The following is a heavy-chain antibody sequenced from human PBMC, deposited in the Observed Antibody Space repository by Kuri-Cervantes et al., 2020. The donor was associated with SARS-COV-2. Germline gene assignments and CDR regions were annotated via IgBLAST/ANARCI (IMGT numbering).Heavy chain of an antibody. J-gene: IGHJ4*02. CDR3: ARVRRVRFLEWLIDY. D-gene: IGHD3-3*01. Sequence: SQTLSLTCAVYGGSFSGYYWSWIRQPPGKGLEWIGEINHSGSTNYNPSLKSRVTISVDTSKNQLSLKMSSVTAADTAVYYCARVRRVRFLEWLIDYWGQGTLVTVSS. CDR2: INHSGST. V-gene: IGHV4-34*01. CDR1: GGSFSGYY.